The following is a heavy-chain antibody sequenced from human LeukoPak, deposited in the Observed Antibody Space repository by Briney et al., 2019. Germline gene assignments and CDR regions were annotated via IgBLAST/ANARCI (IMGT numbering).Heavy chain of an antibody. CDR1: GFTFSTYA. Sequence: GGSLRLSCAASGFTFSTYAMNWVRQAPGKGLEWVSLISDSGDNTYYADSVKGRFTISRDNSKNTVSLQMSSLRADDTAVCYCARAGATVTTNYFDPWGQGTLVTVSS. CDR3: ARAGATVTTNYFDP. J-gene: IGHJ5*02. V-gene: IGHV3-23*01. CDR2: ISDSGDNT. D-gene: IGHD4-11*01.